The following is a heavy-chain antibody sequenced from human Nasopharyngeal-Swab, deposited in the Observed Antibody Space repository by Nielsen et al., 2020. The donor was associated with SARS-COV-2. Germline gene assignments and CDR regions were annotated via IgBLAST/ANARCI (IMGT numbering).Heavy chain of an antibody. V-gene: IGHV3-74*01. D-gene: IGHD4-23*01. CDR3: ARDIGGFGGY. CDR2: IDTGGTRT. Sequence: GESLKISCAASGFSLSSFWMHWVRQVQGEGLVWVSRIDTGGTRTDYAESVKGRFTISRDNAKNTLYLQMNNLRPEDTAVYYCARDIGGFGGYWGQGTLITVSS. CDR1: GFSLSSFW. J-gene: IGHJ4*01.